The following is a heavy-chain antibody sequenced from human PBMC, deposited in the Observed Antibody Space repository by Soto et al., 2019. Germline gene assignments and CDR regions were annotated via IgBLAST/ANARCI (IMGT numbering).Heavy chain of an antibody. J-gene: IGHJ4*02. D-gene: IGHD1-26*01. CDR2: LYWNDDR. CDR3: AHSASVPCCYYFDS. V-gene: IGHV2-5*01. Sequence: SGPTLVNPTQTLTLTCTFSGFSLSSIGVAVGWIRQPPGKALEWLALLYWNDDRRYSPSLKSRLTITKDTSKNQVVLTMTNMDPADTATYYCAHSASVPCCYYFDSWGQGTLVTVSS. CDR1: GFSLSSIGVA.